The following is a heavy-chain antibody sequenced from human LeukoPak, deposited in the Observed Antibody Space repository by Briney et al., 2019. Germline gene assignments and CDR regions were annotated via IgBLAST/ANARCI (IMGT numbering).Heavy chain of an antibody. D-gene: IGHD5-24*01. V-gene: IGHV3-23*01. CDR2: ISGYGDSA. Sequence: GGSLRLSCAASGFAFRSYALSWVRQAPGKGLEWVSSISGYGDSAHYADSVKGRFTISRDNSKSTLFLQMNSLRAEDTAVYYCARVRDGSQDYWGQGTLVTVSS. J-gene: IGHJ4*02. CDR3: ARVRDGSQDY. CDR1: GFAFRSYA.